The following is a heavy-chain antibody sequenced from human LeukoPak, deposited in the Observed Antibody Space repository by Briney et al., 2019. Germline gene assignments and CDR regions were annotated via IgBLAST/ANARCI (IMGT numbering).Heavy chain of an antibody. Sequence: ASVKVSCEASGYSFTGYYIHWVRQAPGQGLAWMGWINPNTGGTNFAPKFQSRLTLTSDTPMRTAYMELSSLKSDDTAVYYCARVSAQLGDPDYWGQGTLVTVSS. V-gene: IGHV1-2*02. J-gene: IGHJ4*02. CDR2: INPNTGGT. CDR3: ARVSAQLGDPDY. D-gene: IGHD6-6*01. CDR1: GYSFTGYY.